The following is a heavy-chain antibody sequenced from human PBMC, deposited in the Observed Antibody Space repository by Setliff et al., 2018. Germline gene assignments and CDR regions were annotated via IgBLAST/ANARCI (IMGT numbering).Heavy chain of an antibody. J-gene: IGHJ6*02. Sequence: ASETLSLTCTVSGYSISSGYIWGWIRQPPGKGLEWVSAISETSATIYYADSVKGRFTISRDNAKNSLYLQMNSLRAEDTAVYYCARKGVMGDYMDVWGQGTTVTVSS. CDR2: ISETSATI. D-gene: IGHD3-16*01. CDR1: GYSISSGYI. CDR3: ARKGVMGDYMDV. V-gene: IGHV3-48*01.